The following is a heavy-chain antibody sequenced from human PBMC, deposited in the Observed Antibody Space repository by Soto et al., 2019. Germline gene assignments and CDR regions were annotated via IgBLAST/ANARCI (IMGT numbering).Heavy chain of an antibody. J-gene: IGHJ6*02. V-gene: IGHV3-48*03. Sequence: PGGSLRLSCAASGFTFSNYDINWVRQAPGKGPEWISHISSSGGIIYYADSVKGRFTISRDNAKNSLYLQMNSLRGEDTAVYYCAREGSVSSSDYYAYYYGMDVWGQGTRVTVSS. CDR1: GFTFSNYD. CDR2: ISSSGGII. CDR3: AREGSVSSSDYYAYYYGMDV. D-gene: IGHD3-10*01.